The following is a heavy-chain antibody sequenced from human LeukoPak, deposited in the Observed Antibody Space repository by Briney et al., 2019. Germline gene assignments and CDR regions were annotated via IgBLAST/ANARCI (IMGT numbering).Heavy chain of an antibody. CDR2: IYYSGST. Sequence: SETLSLTCTVSGGSISSSSYYWGWIRQPPGKGLEWIGSIYYSGSTYYNPSLKSRVTISVDTSKNQFSLKLSSVTAADTAVYYCARGPLRPGMAARSLEDYWGQGTLVTVSS. CDR3: ARGPLRPGMAARSLEDY. J-gene: IGHJ4*02. D-gene: IGHD3-3*01. CDR1: GGSISSSSYY. V-gene: IGHV4-39*07.